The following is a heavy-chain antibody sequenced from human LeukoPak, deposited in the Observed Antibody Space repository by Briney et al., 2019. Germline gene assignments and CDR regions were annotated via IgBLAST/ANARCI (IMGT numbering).Heavy chain of an antibody. CDR2: IKQDGSEK. J-gene: IGHJ4*02. CDR3: AKEGGLRYYDY. D-gene: IGHD4-17*01. CDR1: GFTVRDNY. Sequence: GGSLRLSCAASGFTVRDNYMSWVRQAPGKGLEWVANIKQDGSEKYYVDSVKGRFTISRDNAKNSLYLQMNSLRAEDTGVYYCAKEGGLRYYDYWGQGTLVTVSS. V-gene: IGHV3-7*01.